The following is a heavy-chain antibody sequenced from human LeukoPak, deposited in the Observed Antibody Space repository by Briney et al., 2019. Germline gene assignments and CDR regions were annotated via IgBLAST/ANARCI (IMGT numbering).Heavy chain of an antibody. D-gene: IGHD3-22*01. Sequence: SGTLSLTCAVYGGSFSGYYWRWIRQPPGKGLEWVGEIYHSGSTKYNPSLKSRVTISVDTSKHQFSLKQSSVTAADTAVYYCARRSGGNSDSSGYALDYWGQGTLVTVSS. CDR3: ARRSGGNSDSSGYALDY. J-gene: IGHJ4*02. CDR1: GGSFSGYY. V-gene: IGHV4-34*01. CDR2: IYHSGST.